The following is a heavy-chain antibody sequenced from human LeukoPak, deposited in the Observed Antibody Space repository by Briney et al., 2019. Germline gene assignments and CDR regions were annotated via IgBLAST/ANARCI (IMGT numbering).Heavy chain of an antibody. CDR3: ARVIHYYGSGSPFDY. Sequence: SGTLSLTCAVYGGSFSGYYWSWIRQPPGKGLEWIGEINHSGSTNYNPSLKSRVTISVDTSKNQFSLKLSSVTAADTAVYYCARVIHYYGSGSPFDYWGQGTLVTVSS. D-gene: IGHD3-10*01. V-gene: IGHV4-34*01. J-gene: IGHJ4*02. CDR2: INHSGST. CDR1: GGSFSGYY.